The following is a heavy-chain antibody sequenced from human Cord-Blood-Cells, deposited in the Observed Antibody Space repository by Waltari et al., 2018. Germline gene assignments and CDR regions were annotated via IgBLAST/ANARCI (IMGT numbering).Heavy chain of an antibody. CDR2: INHSGST. CDR3: ARLGGSYYYYYYGMDV. V-gene: IGHV4-34*01. Sequence: QVQLQQWGAGLLQPSETLSLTCAVYGGSFSGYYWSLLRQLPGQGLEWIGEINHSGSTNYNPSLKSGVTISVDTSKNQFSLKLSSVTAADTAVYYCARLGGSYYYYYYGMDVWGQGTTVTVSS. D-gene: IGHD1-26*01. J-gene: IGHJ6*02. CDR1: GGSFSGYY.